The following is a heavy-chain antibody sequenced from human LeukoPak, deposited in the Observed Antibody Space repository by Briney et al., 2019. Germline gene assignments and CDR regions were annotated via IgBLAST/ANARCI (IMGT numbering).Heavy chain of an antibody. CDR3: ARGDDSGYYDYFDY. V-gene: IGHV3-53*01. J-gene: IGHJ4*02. CDR1: GLTVDSNY. D-gene: IGHD3-22*01. Sequence: GGSLRLSCAASGLTVDSNYLSWVRQAPGKGLEWVSTIYTGGNTYYAASVKGRFTISRDFSENTVFLHMNSLRAEDTAMYYCARGDDSGYYDYFDYWGQGALVTVSS. CDR2: IYTGGNT.